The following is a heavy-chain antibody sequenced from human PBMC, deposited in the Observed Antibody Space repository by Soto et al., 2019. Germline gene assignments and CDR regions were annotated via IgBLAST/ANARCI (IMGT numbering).Heavy chain of an antibody. J-gene: IGHJ4*02. CDR1: GYTFAANY. V-gene: IGHV1-2*02. D-gene: IGHD3-16*01. CDR2: INPKSDGT. Sequence: QVQLVQSGAEVKKPGASVRVSCRTSGYTFAANYIHWVRQAPGKGLEWMGWINPKSDGTKFAQKFQRRVALTNDTPSNTVHLDVANLRSEDTAVYYCARWKSRGGYDSWGQGTLITASS. CDR3: ARWKSRGGYDS.